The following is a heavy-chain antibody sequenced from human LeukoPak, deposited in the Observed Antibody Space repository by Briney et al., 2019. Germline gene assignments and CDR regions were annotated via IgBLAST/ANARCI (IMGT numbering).Heavy chain of an antibody. D-gene: IGHD4-23*01. J-gene: IGHJ4*02. CDR2: SHFTGNP. CDR3: AGLRSTVAWASFDY. V-gene: IGHV4-59*08. Sequence: KPSETLSLTCIVSGSISSYYWTWIRQPPGKGLEWIGHSHFTGNPNYNPSLKSRVTISVDPPKNQFSLKLTSVTAADTAVYYCAGLRSTVAWASFDYWGQGILVTVSS. CDR1: GSISSYY.